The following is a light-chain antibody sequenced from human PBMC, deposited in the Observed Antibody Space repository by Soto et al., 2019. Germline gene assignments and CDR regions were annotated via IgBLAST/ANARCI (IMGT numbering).Light chain of an antibody. CDR3: RQYLSYWT. Sequence: DIQMTQSPSTLSASVGDRVSITCRASQSISRQLAWYQQKPGKAPNLLIYQASNLETGVPSRFTSSGSGTEFTLTISSLQPDDLATYYGRQYLSYWTFGQGPKGEVK. CDR1: QSISRQ. CDR2: QAS. J-gene: IGKJ1*01. V-gene: IGKV1-5*03.